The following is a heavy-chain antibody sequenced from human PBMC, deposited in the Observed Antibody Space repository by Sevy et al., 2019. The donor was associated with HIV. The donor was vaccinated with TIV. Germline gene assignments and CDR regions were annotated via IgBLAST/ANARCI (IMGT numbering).Heavy chain of an antibody. CDR3: ARGPKHAHCEGFHYYYGLDV. J-gene: IGHJ6*02. V-gene: IGHV4-34*01. CDR1: VGPFSEYY. Sequence: SETLSLTCAVYVGPFSEYYWAWLRQAPGRGLEWIGEINQSGRTKYNPSLKSRVTMSVDTSKNQFSLRLTSVTAADTAKYLCARGPKHAHCEGFHYYYGLDVWGQGTAVTVSS. CDR2: INQSGRT. D-gene: IGHD2-21*01.